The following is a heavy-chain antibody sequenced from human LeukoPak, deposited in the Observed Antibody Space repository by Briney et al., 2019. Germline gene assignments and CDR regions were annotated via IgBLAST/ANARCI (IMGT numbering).Heavy chain of an antibody. V-gene: IGHV4-59*01. CDR3: ARDDSSHWGSGAFDI. J-gene: IGHJ3*02. CDR1: GGSISSYY. Sequence: SETLSLTCTVSGGSISSYYWSWIRQPPGKGLEWIGYIYYSGSTNHSPSLKSRVTISVDTSKNQFSLKLSSMTAADTAVYYCARDDSSHWGSGAFDIWGQGTMVTVSS. CDR2: IYYSGST. D-gene: IGHD7-27*01.